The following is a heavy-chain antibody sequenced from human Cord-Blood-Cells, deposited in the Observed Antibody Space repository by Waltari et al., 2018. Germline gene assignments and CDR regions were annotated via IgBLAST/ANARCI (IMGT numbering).Heavy chain of an antibody. V-gene: IGHV3-21*01. CDR1: GFTFSSYS. Sequence: EVQLVESGGGLVKPGGSLRLSCAASGFTFSSYSMNWVRQAPGKGLEWVSSISSSSSSINYADSLKGRFTISRDNAKNSLYLQMNSLRAEDTAVYYCARDPYEGVVVVVAATLDYWGQGTLVTVSS. J-gene: IGHJ4*02. CDR2: ISSSSSSI. CDR3: ARDPYEGVVVVVAATLDY. D-gene: IGHD2-15*01.